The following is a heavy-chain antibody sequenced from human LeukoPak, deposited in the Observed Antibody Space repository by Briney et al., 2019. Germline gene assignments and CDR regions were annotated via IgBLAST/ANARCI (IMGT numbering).Heavy chain of an antibody. J-gene: IGHJ4*02. CDR1: GFTFSIYW. Sequence: PGGSLRLSCAASGFTFSIYWMSWARQAPGKGLECVANMKQDGSEKYYVDSVKGRFTISRDNAKNSLYLQMNSLRAEDTAVYYCAREFTEGFSAAATDWGQGTLVTVSS. CDR2: MKQDGSEK. V-gene: IGHV3-7*01. CDR3: AREFTEGFSAAATD. D-gene: IGHD6-25*01.